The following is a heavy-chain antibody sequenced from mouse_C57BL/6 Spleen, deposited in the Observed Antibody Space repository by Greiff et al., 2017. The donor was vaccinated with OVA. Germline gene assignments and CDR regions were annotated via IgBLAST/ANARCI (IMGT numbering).Heavy chain of an antibody. CDR3: AKEGGNYDAMDY. D-gene: IGHD2-1*01. CDR2: IWRGGST. V-gene: IGHV2-5*01. Sequence: VQLVESGPGLVQPSQSLSITCTVSGFSLTSYGVHWVRQSPGKGLEWLGVIWRGGSTDYNAAFMSRLSITKDNSKSQVFFKMNSLQADDTAIYYCAKEGGNYDAMDYWGQGTSVTVSS. J-gene: IGHJ4*01. CDR1: GFSLTSYG.